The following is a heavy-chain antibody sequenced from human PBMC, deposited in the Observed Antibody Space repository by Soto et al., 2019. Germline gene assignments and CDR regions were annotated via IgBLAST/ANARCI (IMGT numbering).Heavy chain of an antibody. V-gene: IGHV4-39*01. CDR3: ARLEFYGEAIDY. D-gene: IGHD4-17*01. CDR1: GGSISSSSYY. Sequence: SETLSLTCTVSGGSISSSSYYWGWIRQPPGKGLEWIGSIYYSGSTYYNPSLKSRVTISVDTSKNQFSLKLSSVTAADTAVYYCARLEFYGEAIDYWGQGTLVTVSS. CDR2: IYYSGST. J-gene: IGHJ4*02.